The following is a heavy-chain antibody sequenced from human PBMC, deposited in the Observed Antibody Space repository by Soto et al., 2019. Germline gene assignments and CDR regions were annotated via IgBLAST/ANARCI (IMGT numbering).Heavy chain of an antibody. J-gene: IGHJ4*02. CDR1: GFTLSSYA. Sequence: GGSLRLSCAASGFTLSSYAMSWVRQAPGKGLEWVSAISGSGGSTYYADSVKGRFTISRDNSKNTLYLQMNSLRAEDTAVYYCAKIRGYSSGWYYQYWGQGTLVTVSS. V-gene: IGHV3-23*01. D-gene: IGHD6-19*01. CDR2: ISGSGGST. CDR3: AKIRGYSSGWYYQY.